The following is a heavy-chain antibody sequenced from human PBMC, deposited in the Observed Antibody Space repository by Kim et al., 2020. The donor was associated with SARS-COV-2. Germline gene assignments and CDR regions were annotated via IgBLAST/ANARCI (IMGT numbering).Heavy chain of an antibody. CDR2: IIPIFGTA. D-gene: IGHD3-22*01. V-gene: IGHV1-69*13. J-gene: IGHJ6*02. Sequence: SVKVSCKASGGTFSSYAISWVRQAPGQGLEWMGGIIPIFGTANYAQKFQGRVTITADESTSTAYMELSSLRSEDTAVYYCAILTPIMEVVVTSYYYYGMDVWGQGTTVTVSS. CDR1: GGTFSSYA. CDR3: AILTPIMEVVVTSYYYYGMDV.